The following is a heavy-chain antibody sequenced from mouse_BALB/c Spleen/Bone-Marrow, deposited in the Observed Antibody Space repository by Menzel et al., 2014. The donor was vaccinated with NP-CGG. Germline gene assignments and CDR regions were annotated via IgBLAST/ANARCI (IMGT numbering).Heavy chain of an antibody. CDR2: INPSTGYT. Sequence: VQLQQSGAELAKPGASVKMSCKASGYTFTSYWMHWVKQRPGQGPEWIGYINPSTGYTEYSQKFKDKATLTADKSSSTAYMQLSSLTSEDSAVYYCVRSTGAMDYWGQGTSVTVSS. V-gene: IGHV1-7*01. CDR1: GYTFTSYW. J-gene: IGHJ4*01. CDR3: VRSTGAMDY. D-gene: IGHD3-2*01.